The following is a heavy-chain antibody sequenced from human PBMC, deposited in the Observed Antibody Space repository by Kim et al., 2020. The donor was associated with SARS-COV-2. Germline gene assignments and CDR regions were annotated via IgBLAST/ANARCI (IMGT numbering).Heavy chain of an antibody. J-gene: IGHJ5*02. CDR2: IGGSGDST. Sequence: GGSLRLSCAASGFTFSSHAMSWVRQAPGKGLEWVSSIGGSGDSTYYADSVKGRFTISRDNSKNTLYLQMNSLRAEDTAVFYCAIALANWFDPWGQGTLVTVSS. CDR1: GFTFSSHA. V-gene: IGHV3-23*01. CDR3: AIALANWFDP. D-gene: IGHD2-21*01.